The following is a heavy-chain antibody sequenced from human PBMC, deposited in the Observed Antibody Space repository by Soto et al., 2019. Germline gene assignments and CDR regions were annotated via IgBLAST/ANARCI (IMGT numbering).Heavy chain of an antibody. CDR3: ARDFMSYYYGMDV. Sequence: ASETLSLTCTVSGGSISSGDYYWSWIRQPPGKGLEWIGYIYYGGSTYYNPSLKSRVTISVDTSKNQFSLKLSSVTAADTAVYYCARDFMSYYYGMDVWGQGTTVTVSS. CDR2: IYYGGST. CDR1: GGSISSGDYY. J-gene: IGHJ6*02. V-gene: IGHV4-30-4*01.